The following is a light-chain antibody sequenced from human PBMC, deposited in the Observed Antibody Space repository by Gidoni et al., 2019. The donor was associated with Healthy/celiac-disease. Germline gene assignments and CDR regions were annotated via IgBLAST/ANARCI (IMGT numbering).Light chain of an antibody. CDR2: AAS. CDR1: QSSSSY. J-gene: IGKJ2*01. Sequence: DIQMTQSPSSLSASVGDRVPITCRASQSSSSYLNWYQQKPGNAPKLLIDAASSLQSGVPSRFSGSGSGTDFTLTISSLQPEDFATYYCQQGYSTPRTFGQGTKLEIK. CDR3: QQGYSTPRT. V-gene: IGKV1-39*01.